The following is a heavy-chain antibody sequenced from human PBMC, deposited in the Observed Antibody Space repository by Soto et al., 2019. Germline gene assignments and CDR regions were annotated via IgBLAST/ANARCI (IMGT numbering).Heavy chain of an antibody. D-gene: IGHD4-17*01. J-gene: IGHJ5*02. CDR2: IYSGGGT. CDR3: ARSPTRNNYADYFEP. V-gene: IGHV3-66*01. Sequence: GGSLRLSCAASGFTVSNNYMGWVRQAPGKGLEYVSVIYSGGGTYYADSVKGRFTISRDNSKNTLYLQMNSLGAEDTAVYYCARSPTRNNYADYFEPWGQGTLVTVSS. CDR1: GFTVSNNY.